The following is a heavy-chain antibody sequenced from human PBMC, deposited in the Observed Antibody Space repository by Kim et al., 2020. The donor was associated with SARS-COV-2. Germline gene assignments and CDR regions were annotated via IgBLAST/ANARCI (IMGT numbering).Heavy chain of an antibody. D-gene: IGHD3-10*01. J-gene: IGHJ4*02. V-gene: IGHV3-11*06. CDR3: ARDSFYLLQEYYFDY. CDR2: ISSSSSYT. Sequence: GGSLRLSCAASGFTFSDYYMSWIRQAPGKGLEWVSYISSSSSYTNYADSVKGRFTISRDNAKNSLYLQMNSLRAEDTAVYYCARDSFYLLQEYYFDYWGQGTLVTVSS. CDR1: GFTFSDYY.